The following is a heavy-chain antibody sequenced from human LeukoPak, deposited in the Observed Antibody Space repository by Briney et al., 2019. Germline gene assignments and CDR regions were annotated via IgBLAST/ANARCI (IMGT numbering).Heavy chain of an antibody. CDR1: GGSISGGSYY. CDR3: ARGQRYCSGGSCYSKPADY. CDR2: IYTSGST. Sequence: SQTLSLTCTVSGGSISGGSYYWSWIRQPAGKGLEWIGRIYTSGSTNYNPSLKSRVTISVDTSKNQFSLKLSSVTAADTAVYYCARGQRYCSGGSCYSKPADYWGQGTLVTVSS. J-gene: IGHJ4*02. V-gene: IGHV4-61*02. D-gene: IGHD2-15*01.